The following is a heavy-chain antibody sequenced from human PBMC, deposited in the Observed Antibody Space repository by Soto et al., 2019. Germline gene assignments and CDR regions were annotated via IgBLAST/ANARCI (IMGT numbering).Heavy chain of an antibody. CDR3: ARGGGRGWEVGY. V-gene: IGHV1-8*01. Sequence: QVQLVQSGAEVKKPGASVKVSCKASGYTFTSYDINWVRQATGQGLEWMGWMNPNSGNTGYAQKFQGRVTMTRNTAISTAYMGLISLRSGDTAVYCGARGGGRGWEVGYWGEGTLVTVSS. J-gene: IGHJ4*02. CDR1: GYTFTSYD. D-gene: IGHD1-26*01. CDR2: MNPNSGNT.